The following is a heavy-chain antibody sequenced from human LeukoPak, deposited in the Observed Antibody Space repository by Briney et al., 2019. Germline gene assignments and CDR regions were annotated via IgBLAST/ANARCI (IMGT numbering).Heavy chain of an antibody. CDR1: EFTFSSYT. CDR3: ARGGGNFDY. Sequence: GGSLRLSCAASEFTFSSYTINWVRQAPGKGLEWVSSIRSTSTYISYADSVKGRFTISRDNAKNSLYLQMNSLRAEDTAVYYCARGGGNFDYWGQGTLVTVSS. D-gene: IGHD2-15*01. J-gene: IGHJ4*02. CDR2: IRSTSTYI. V-gene: IGHV3-21*01.